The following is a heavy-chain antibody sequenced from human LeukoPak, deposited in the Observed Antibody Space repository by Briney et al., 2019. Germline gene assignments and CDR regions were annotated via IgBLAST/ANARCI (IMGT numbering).Heavy chain of an antibody. CDR3: AKQVDIVVVVAAMDY. Sequence: GGSLRLSCAASGFTFNSYAMSWVRQAPGKGLEWVSAISGSGGSTYYADSVKGRFTISRDNSKNTLYLQMNSLRAEDTAVYYCAKQVDIVVVVAAMDYWGQGTLVTVSS. J-gene: IGHJ4*02. CDR1: GFTFNSYA. D-gene: IGHD2-15*01. V-gene: IGHV3-23*01. CDR2: ISGSGGST.